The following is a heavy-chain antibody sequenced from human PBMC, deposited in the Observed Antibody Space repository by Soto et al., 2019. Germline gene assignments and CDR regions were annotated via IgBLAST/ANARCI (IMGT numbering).Heavy chain of an antibody. Sequence: EVQLLESGGGLVQPGGSLRLSCAASGFTFSSYAMSWVRQAPGKGLEWVSAISGSGGSTYYADSVKGRFTISRDNSKNTLYLQMNSLRAEDTAVYYCAKDQYSSSWYPYNWFDPWGQGTLVTVSS. D-gene: IGHD6-13*01. CDR2: ISGSGGST. V-gene: IGHV3-23*01. J-gene: IGHJ5*02. CDR3: AKDQYSSSWYPYNWFDP. CDR1: GFTFSSYA.